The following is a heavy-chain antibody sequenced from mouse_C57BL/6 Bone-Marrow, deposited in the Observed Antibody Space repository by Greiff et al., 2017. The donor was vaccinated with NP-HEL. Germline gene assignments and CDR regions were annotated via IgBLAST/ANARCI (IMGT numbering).Heavy chain of an antibody. Sequence: QVQLQQSGPGLVQPSQSLSITCTVSGFSLTSYGVHWVRQSPGKGLEWLGVIWSGGSTDYNAAFISRLSISKDNSKSQVFFKMNSLQADDTAIYYCARNGRWLLPFYWYFDVWGTGTTVTVSS. CDR2: IWSGGST. D-gene: IGHD2-3*01. J-gene: IGHJ1*03. CDR1: GFSLTSYG. V-gene: IGHV2-2*01. CDR3: ARNGRWLLPFYWYFDV.